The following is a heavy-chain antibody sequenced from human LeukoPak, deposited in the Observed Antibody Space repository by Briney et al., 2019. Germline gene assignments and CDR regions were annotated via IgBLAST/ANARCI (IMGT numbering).Heavy chain of an antibody. Sequence: PGGSLRLSCAAGFTVSSNYMSWVRQAPGKGLEWVSVIYMSGTTYYADSVKGRFTISRDNAKNTLYLQMDTLRPEDTALYYCAKVTYYYDGSGLDAFDIWGQGTMVTVSS. CDR3: AKVTYYYDGSGLDAFDI. V-gene: IGHV3-66*03. CDR2: IYMSGTT. J-gene: IGHJ3*02. D-gene: IGHD3-22*01. CDR1: FTVSSNY.